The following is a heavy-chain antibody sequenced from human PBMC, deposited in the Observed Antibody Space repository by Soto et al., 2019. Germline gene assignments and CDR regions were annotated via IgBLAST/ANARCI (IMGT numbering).Heavy chain of an antibody. D-gene: IGHD2-2*01. CDR2: ISYDGSNK. V-gene: IGHV3-30*18. Sequence: GRSLGLSCAASGFTFSSYGMHWVRQAPGKGLEWVAVISYDGSNKYYADSVKGRFTISRDNSKNTLYLQMNSLRAEDTAVYYCAKAPTYRGGDYWGQGTLVTVSS. J-gene: IGHJ4*02. CDR3: AKAPTYRGGDY. CDR1: GFTFSSYG.